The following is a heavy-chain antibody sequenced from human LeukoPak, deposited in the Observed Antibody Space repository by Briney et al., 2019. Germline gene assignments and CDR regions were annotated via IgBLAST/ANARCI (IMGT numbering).Heavy chain of an antibody. Sequence: PGGSLRLSCAASGFTFSSYAMSWVRQAPGKGLEWVSAISGSGGSTYYADSVKGRFTISRDNSKNTLYLQMNSLRAEDTALYYCAREDFYGSGSYLDYWGQGTLVTVSS. CDR2: ISGSGGST. CDR1: GFTFSSYA. V-gene: IGHV3-23*01. CDR3: AREDFYGSGSYLDY. J-gene: IGHJ4*02. D-gene: IGHD3-10*01.